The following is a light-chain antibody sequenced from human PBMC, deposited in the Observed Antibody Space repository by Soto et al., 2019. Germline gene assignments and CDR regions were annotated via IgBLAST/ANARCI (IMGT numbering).Light chain of an antibody. V-gene: IGKV1-39*01. CDR2: AAS. J-gene: IGKJ2*01. CDR3: HQSHSSPYT. CDR1: QTIANY. Sequence: DIQMTQSPSSLSASVGDRVTISCRPSQTIANYLNWYQHKPGNAPKLLIYAASSLQTGVPSRFSGSGSGTDFTLTINSLQPEDFATYVCHQSHSSPYTFGQGTRLEIK.